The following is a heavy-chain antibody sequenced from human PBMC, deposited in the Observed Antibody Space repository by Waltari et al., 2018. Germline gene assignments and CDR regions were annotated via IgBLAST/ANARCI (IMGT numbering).Heavy chain of an antibody. CDR2: RYHSGST. CDR3: ASLYDSSTYPSFDS. CDR1: GGSISNNNW. Sequence: QVQLQESGPGLVKPSGTLSLTCAVSGGSISNNNWWTWVRQPPGKGREWIGERYHSGSTKYNPALKSRVTISVDNVKKQLSLKLSSVTAADTAVYYCASLYDSSTYPSFDSWGQGTLVTVSS. V-gene: IGHV4-4*02. D-gene: IGHD3-22*01. J-gene: IGHJ4*02.